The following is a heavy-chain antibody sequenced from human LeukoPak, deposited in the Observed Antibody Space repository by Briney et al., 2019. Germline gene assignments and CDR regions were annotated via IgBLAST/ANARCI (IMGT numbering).Heavy chain of an antibody. CDR2: IIPIFGTA. J-gene: IGHJ4*02. CDR3: ARDLIVGATMGNY. V-gene: IGHV1-69*13. D-gene: IGHD1-26*01. Sequence: GASVKVSCKASGGTFSSYAISWVRQAPGQGLEWMGGIIPIFGTANYAQKFQGRVTITADESTSTAYMELSSLRSEDTAVYYCARDLIVGATMGNYWGQGTLVTVSS. CDR1: GGTFSSYA.